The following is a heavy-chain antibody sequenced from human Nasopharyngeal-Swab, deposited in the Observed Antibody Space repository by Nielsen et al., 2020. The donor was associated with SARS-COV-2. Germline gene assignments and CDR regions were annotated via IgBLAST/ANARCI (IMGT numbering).Heavy chain of an antibody. CDR3: AKLSPYYYGSGSSHDAFDI. V-gene: IGHV3-23*01. CDR2: ISGSGGST. D-gene: IGHD3-10*01. J-gene: IGHJ3*02. Sequence: WIRQPPGQGLEWVSAISGSGGSTYYADSVKGRFTISRDNSKNTLYLQMNSLRAEDTAVYYCAKLSPYYYGSGSSHDAFDIWGQGTMVTVSS.